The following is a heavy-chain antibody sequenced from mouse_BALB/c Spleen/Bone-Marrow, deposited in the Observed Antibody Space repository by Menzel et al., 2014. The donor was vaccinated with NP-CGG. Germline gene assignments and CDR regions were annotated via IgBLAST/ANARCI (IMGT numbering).Heavy chain of an antibody. CDR3: ARALYDYDDLYCAMDY. V-gene: IGHV2-6-7*01. CDR1: GFSLTGYG. J-gene: IGHJ4*01. D-gene: IGHD2-4*01. CDR2: IWGDGST. Sequence: QVQLQQSGPGLVAPSQSLSITCTVSGFSLTGYGVNWVRQPPGKGLEWLGMIWGDGSTDYNSALKSRLSISKDSSKSQVFIKMNSLQTDDTARYYCARALYDYDDLYCAMDYWGQGTSVTVSS.